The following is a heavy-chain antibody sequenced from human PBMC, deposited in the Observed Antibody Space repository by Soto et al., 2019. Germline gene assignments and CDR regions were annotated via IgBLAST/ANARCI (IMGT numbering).Heavy chain of an antibody. CDR2: TSGGGGGT. CDR3: AKGSHYDILTAYHAFDF. D-gene: IGHD3-9*01. J-gene: IGHJ4*02. Sequence: EVQLLESGGGLVQPGGSLRLSCSASGFIFSNYAMSWVRQAPGKGLEWVSSTSGGGGGTHYAYSVKGRFTSSRDNSKNTLHLQMNRRRAEDTVVYYCAKGSHYDILTAYHAFDFWGQGTLVTVSS. V-gene: IGHV3-23*01. CDR1: GFIFSNYA.